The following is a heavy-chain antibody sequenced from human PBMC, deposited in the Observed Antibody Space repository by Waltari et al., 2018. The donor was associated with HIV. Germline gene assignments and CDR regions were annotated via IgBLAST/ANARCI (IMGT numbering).Heavy chain of an antibody. CDR2: ISGSVGST. V-gene: IGHV3-23*01. J-gene: IGHJ4*02. Sequence: EVQLLESGGGLVQPGGSLRLSCVASGFTFSGSAISWVRQAPGKGLEWVSGISGSVGSTYYADSVKGRFTISRDNSKNTLYLQMNSLRPEDTALYYCAKFRGSYEDYWGQGTLVTVSS. CDR3: AKFRGSYEDY. CDR1: GFTFSGSA. D-gene: IGHD1-26*01.